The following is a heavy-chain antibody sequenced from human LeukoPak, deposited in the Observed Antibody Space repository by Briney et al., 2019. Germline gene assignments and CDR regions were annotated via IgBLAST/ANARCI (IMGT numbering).Heavy chain of an antibody. V-gene: IGHV3-23*01. CDR3: AKSPIADYGDSTSILSYGMDV. Sequence: GGSLRLFCAASGISFSTSGFSWVRQAPGRGLEWVSGISGGDIRTYYADSVKGQFTITRDNSKNTLYLQMNSLRAEDTAVYYCAKSPIADYGDSTSILSYGMDVWGQGTTVTVSS. CDR2: ISGGDIRT. J-gene: IGHJ6*02. D-gene: IGHD4-17*01. CDR1: GISFSTSG.